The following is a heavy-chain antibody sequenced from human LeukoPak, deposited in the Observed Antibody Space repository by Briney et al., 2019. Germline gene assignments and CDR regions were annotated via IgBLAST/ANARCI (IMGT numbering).Heavy chain of an antibody. J-gene: IGHJ4*02. CDR1: GGSFSSYA. CDR3: ARYDFWSGNSDFDY. CDR2: IIPIFGTA. D-gene: IGHD3-3*01. Sequence: SVKVSCKASGGSFSSYAISWVRQAPGQGLEWTGGIIPIFGTANYAQKFQGRVTITADESTSTAYMELSSLRSEDTAVYYCARYDFWSGNSDFDYWGQGTLVTVSS. V-gene: IGHV1-69*13.